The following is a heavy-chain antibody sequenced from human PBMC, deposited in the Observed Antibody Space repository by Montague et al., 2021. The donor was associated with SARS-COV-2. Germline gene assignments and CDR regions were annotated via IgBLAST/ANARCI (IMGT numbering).Heavy chain of an antibody. CDR1: GGSISSYY. V-gene: IGHV4-59*01. J-gene: IGHJ6*02. D-gene: IGHD6-13*01. CDR3: ARLPSSWDYYYYYGLDV. CDR2: IYYSGSA. Sequence: SETLSLTCTVSGGSISSYYWSWIRQPPGKGLEWIGYIYYSGSATYNPSLKSRLTMSVHTSENQLSLKLSSVTAADTAVYYCARLPSSWDYYYYYGLDVWGQGTTVIVSS.